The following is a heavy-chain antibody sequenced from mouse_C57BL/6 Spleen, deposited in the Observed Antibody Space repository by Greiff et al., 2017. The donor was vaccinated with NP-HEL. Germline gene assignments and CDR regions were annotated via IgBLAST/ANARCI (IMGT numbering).Heavy chain of an antibody. CDR2: IDPSDSYT. V-gene: IGHV1-69*01. Sequence: QVQLQQPGAELVMPGASVKLSCKASGYTFTSYWMHWVKQRPGQGLEWIGEIDPSDSYTNYNQKFKGKSTLTVDKSSSTAYMQLSILTSEDSAVYYCARGLSGSSYFYAMDYWGQGTSVTVSS. J-gene: IGHJ4*01. CDR3: ARGLSGSSYFYAMDY. CDR1: GYTFTSYW. D-gene: IGHD1-1*01.